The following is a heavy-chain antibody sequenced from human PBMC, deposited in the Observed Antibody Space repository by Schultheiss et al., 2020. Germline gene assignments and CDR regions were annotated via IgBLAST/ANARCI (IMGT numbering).Heavy chain of an antibody. CDR1: GFTFSSYA. CDR3: AKDPQGYCTNTRCYYFHY. CDR2: ISGSGDST. D-gene: IGHD2-8*01. J-gene: IGHJ4*02. V-gene: IGHV3-23*01. Sequence: GGSLRLSCAASGFTFSSYAMSWVRQAPGKGLEWVSTISGSGDSTYYADSVKGRFTISRDNSKNTVYLQMNSLRAEDTAVYYCAKDPQGYCTNTRCYYFHYLGQGTLVTVSS.